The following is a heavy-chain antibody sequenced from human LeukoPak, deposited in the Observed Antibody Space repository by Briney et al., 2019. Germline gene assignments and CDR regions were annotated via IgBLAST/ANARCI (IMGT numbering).Heavy chain of an antibody. Sequence: EASVKVSCKASGYTFTGYYMHWVRQAPEQGLEWMGWINPNSGGTNYAQKFQGRVTMTRDTSISTAYMELSRLRSEDTAVYYCARGDLRYYFDYWGQGTLVTVSS. V-gene: IGHV1-2*02. J-gene: IGHJ4*02. CDR1: GYTFTGYY. CDR2: INPNSGGT. CDR3: ARGDLRYYFDY.